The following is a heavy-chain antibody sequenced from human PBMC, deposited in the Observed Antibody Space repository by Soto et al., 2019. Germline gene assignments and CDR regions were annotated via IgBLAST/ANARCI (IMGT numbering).Heavy chain of an antibody. Sequence: EVQLVESGGGLVQPGGSLRLSCASSGFSFSIYWMTWVRQAPGKGLEWLANIKQDGSEKNYVDSVKVRFTISRDNTRHPRYLQMNSLRAEEKAVYYCATTNRGLGQWLAHDYWGQGTLVTVYS. CDR3: ATTNRGLGQWLAHDY. CDR1: GFSFSIYW. D-gene: IGHD6-19*01. V-gene: IGHV3-7*01. CDR2: IKQDGSEK. J-gene: IGHJ4*02.